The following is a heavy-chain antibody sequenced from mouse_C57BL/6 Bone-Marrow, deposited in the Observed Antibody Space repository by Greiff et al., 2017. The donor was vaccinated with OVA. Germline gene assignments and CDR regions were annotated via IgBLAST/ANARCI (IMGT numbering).Heavy chain of an antibody. CDR2: ISDGGSYT. V-gene: IGHV5-4*01. CDR1: GFTFSSYA. J-gene: IGHJ1*03. Sequence: EVKVVESGGGLVKPGGSLKLSCAASGFTFSSYAMSWVRQTPEKRLAWVATISDGGSYTYYPDNVKGRFTISRDNAKNNLYLQMSHLKSEDTAMYYCARDEAVWGTGTTVTVSS. CDR3: ARDEAV.